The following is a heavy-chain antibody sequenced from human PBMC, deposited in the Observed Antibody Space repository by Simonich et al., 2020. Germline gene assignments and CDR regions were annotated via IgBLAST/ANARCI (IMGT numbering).Heavy chain of an antibody. Sequence: QVQLVQSGAEVKKPGSSVKVSCKASGGTFSSYAISWVRQAPGQGLEWMAGIIPILGIANYDQKFQGRVTITADKSTSTAYMELSSLRSEDTAVYYCARTNTMRELDTMVRGVDYFDYWGQGTLVTVSS. D-gene: IGHD3-10*01. CDR2: IIPILGIA. V-gene: IGHV1-69*09. J-gene: IGHJ4*02. CDR3: ARTNTMRELDTMVRGVDYFDY. CDR1: GGTFSSYA.